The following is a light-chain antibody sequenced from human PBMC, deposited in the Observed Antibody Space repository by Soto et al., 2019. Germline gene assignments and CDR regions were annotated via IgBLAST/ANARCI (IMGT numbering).Light chain of an antibody. CDR1: QSTSTY. CDR2: DAS. V-gene: IGKV1-39*01. J-gene: IGKJ3*01. CDR3: QQSYSIPFT. Sequence: DIQMTQSPSSLSASVGDRVTITCRASQSTSTYFNWYQQKPGKAPKLLIYDASRLQSGVPSRFSGIGSGTDFTLTISSLQPEDVATYYCQQSYSIPFTFGPGTKLYIK.